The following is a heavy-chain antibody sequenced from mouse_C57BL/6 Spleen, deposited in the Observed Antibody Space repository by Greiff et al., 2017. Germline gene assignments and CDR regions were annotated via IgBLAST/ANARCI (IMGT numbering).Heavy chain of an antibody. CDR2: IYPSDSET. Sequence: QVQLQQPGAELVRPGSSVKLSCKASGYTFTSYWMDWVKQRPGQGLEWIGNIYPSDSETHYNQKFKDKDTLTVDKSSSTAYMQLSSLTSEDSAVYYCARRDLIYYDYDWYFDVWGTGTTVTVSS. J-gene: IGHJ1*03. CDR1: GYTFTSYW. CDR3: ARRDLIYYDYDWYFDV. V-gene: IGHV1-61*01. D-gene: IGHD2-4*01.